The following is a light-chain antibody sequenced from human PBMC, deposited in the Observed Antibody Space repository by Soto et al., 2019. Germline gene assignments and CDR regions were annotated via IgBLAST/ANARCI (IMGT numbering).Light chain of an antibody. CDR2: GAS. Sequence: EIVMTQSPAILSVSPGERATLSCRASQSVSNNYLAWYQQKPGQAPRLLIYGASNRATGIPDRFSGSGSGTDFTLTISRLEPEDFAVYYCQQYGGSGTFGQGTKVDIK. CDR1: QSVSNNY. CDR3: QQYGGSGT. J-gene: IGKJ1*01. V-gene: IGKV3-20*01.